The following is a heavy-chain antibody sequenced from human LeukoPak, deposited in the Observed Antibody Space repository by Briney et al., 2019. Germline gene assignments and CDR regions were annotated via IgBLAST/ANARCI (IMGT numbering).Heavy chain of an antibody. D-gene: IGHD7-27*01. V-gene: IGHV3-21*01. CDR2: ISSRSSSM. Sequence: GGSLRLSCAASGLTFSSYSMNWVRQAPGKGLEWVSSISSRSSSMYYVDSVKGRFTISRDNAKNSLYLQMSSLRAEDTAVYYCAREITGEAFDIWGQGTMVTVSS. CDR3: AREITGEAFDI. CDR1: GLTFSSYS. J-gene: IGHJ3*02.